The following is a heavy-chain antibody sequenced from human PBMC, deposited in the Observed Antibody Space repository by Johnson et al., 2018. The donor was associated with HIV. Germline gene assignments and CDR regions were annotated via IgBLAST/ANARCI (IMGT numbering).Heavy chain of an antibody. CDR2: ISWNSGSI. D-gene: IGHD3-10*01. CDR3: AKGLVTYYYGLVI. Sequence: EVQLLESGGGLVQPGRSLRLSCAASGFRFDDYAMHWVRQAPGKGLEWVSGISWNSGSIGYADSVKGRFTISRDNAKNSLYMEMNSLRAEDTAMYYCAKGLVTYYYGLVIWGQGTMVTVSS. CDR1: GFRFDDYA. J-gene: IGHJ3*02. V-gene: IGHV3-9*01.